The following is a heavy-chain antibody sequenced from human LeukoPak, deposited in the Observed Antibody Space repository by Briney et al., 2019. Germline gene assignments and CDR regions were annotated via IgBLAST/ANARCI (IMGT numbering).Heavy chain of an antibody. V-gene: IGHV4-59*01. CDR1: GGSISSYY. D-gene: IGHD4-4*01. J-gene: IGHJ3*02. CDR3: ARVGGMTTINNAAFDI. Sequence: SETLSLTCTVSGGSISSYYWSWIRQPPGKGLEWIGYIYYSGTTNYNPSLKSRVTISVDTSKNQFSLKLSSVTAADTAVYYCARVGGMTTINNAAFDIWGQGTMVTVSS. CDR2: IYYSGTT.